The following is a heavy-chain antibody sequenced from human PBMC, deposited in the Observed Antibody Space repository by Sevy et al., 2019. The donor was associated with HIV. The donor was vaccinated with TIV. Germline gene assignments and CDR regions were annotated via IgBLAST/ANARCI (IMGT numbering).Heavy chain of an antibody. CDR3: VRQSTNYVPPKAYFDT. J-gene: IGHJ4*01. D-gene: IGHD4-4*01. CDR2: IYYSGST. CDR1: GGSISSGDHY. V-gene: IGHV4-30-4*01. Sequence: HSETLSLTCTVSGGSISSGDHYWNWVRQPPGKGLEWVGYIYYSGSTYYNPSLRSRLSISVDTSKNQFSLKLNSVTVADTAVYYCVRQSTNYVPPKAYFDTWGHGTLVTVSS.